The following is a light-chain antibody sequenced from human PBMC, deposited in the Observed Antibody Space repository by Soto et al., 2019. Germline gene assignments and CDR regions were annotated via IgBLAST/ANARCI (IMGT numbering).Light chain of an antibody. Sequence: QSVLTQPPSVSAAPGQKVTISCSGRSFNIGKNFVSWYRQLPGTAPKLLIYDTYKRPSGIPDRFSGSKSGTSATLGITGLQTGDEADYYCGTWDGRLSAYVFGTGTKLTVL. V-gene: IGLV1-51*01. J-gene: IGLJ1*01. CDR3: GTWDGRLSAYV. CDR1: SFNIGKNF. CDR2: DTY.